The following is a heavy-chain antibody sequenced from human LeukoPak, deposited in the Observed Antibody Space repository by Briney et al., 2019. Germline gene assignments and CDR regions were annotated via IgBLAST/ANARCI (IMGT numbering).Heavy chain of an antibody. V-gene: IGHV4-59*01. CDR3: ARTTVTTVDY. Sequence: PSETLSLTCTVSGGSISNYCWSWNRQPPGKGLEWIGYIYYSGSTNYNPSLKSRVTISVDTSKNQFSLKLSSVTAADTAVYYCARTTVTTVDYWGQGTLVTVSS. CDR1: GGSISNYC. CDR2: IYYSGST. J-gene: IGHJ4*02. D-gene: IGHD4-17*01.